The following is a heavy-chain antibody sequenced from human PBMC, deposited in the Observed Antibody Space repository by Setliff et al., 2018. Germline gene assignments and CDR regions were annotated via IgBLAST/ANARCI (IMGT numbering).Heavy chain of an antibody. CDR2: IYYSGST. J-gene: IGHJ6*02. CDR3: ARDRPIAAAGTFIRYYYYYGMDV. Sequence: SETLSLTCTVSGGSISSYYWSWIRQPPGKGLEWIGCIYYSGSTNYNPSLKSRVTISVDTSKNQFSLKLSSVTAADTAVYYCARDRPIAAAGTFIRYYYYYGMDVWGQGTTVTV. V-gene: IGHV4-59*01. D-gene: IGHD6-13*01. CDR1: GGSISSYY.